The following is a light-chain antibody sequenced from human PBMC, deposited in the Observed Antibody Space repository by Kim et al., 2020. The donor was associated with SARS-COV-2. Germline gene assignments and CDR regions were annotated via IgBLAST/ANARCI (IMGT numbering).Light chain of an antibody. CDR3: QQSYSTPLT. CDR2: AAS. J-gene: IGKJ4*01. Sequence: ASVGNKVTITCRASQSISSYLNWYQQKPGKAPKLLIYAASSLQSGVPSRFSGSGSGTDFTLTISSLQPEDFATYYCQQSYSTPLTFGGGTKVDIK. V-gene: IGKV1-39*01. CDR1: QSISSY.